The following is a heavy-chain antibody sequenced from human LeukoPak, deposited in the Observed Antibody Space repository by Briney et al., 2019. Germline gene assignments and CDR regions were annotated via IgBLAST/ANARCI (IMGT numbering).Heavy chain of an antibody. CDR3: ARYPTISDAFDI. V-gene: IGHV3-48*03. CDR2: ISSSGSTI. J-gene: IGHJ3*02. CDR1: GFTFSSYE. Sequence: GGSLRLSCAASGFTFSSYEMNWVRHAPGKGLEWVSYISSSGSTIYYADSVKGRFTISRDNAKNSLYLQMNSLRAEDTAVYYCARYPTISDAFDIWGQGTMVTVSS. D-gene: IGHD3-9*01.